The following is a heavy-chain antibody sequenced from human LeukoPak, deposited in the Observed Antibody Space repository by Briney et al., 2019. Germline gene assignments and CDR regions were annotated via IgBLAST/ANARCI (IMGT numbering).Heavy chain of an antibody. Sequence: ASVKVSCTASGYTFTGYYMHWVRPAPGQGLEWMGWINPNSGGTNYAQKFQGRVTMTRDTSISTAYMELSRLRSDDTAVYYCARDSHSSSSGPWGQGTLVTVSS. D-gene: IGHD6-13*01. CDR3: ARDSHSSSSGP. V-gene: IGHV1-2*02. J-gene: IGHJ5*02. CDR2: INPNSGGT. CDR1: GYTFTGYY.